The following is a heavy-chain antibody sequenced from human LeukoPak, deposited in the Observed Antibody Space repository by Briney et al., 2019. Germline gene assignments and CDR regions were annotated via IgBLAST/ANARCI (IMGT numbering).Heavy chain of an antibody. V-gene: IGHV1-2*02. CDR3: ARSITMVRGVQYYFDY. J-gene: IGHJ4*02. D-gene: IGHD3-10*01. Sequence: ASVKVSCKASGYTFTGYYMHWVRQAPGQGLEWMGWINPNSGGTNYAQKFQGRVTMTRGTSISTAYMELSRLRSDDTAVYYCARSITMVRGVQYYFDYWGQGTLVTVSS. CDR2: INPNSGGT. CDR1: GYTFTGYY.